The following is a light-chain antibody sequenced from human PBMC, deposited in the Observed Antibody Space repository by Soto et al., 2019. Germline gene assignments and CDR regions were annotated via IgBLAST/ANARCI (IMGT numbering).Light chain of an antibody. Sequence: EVVLTQSPATLSLSPGERATLSCRASQSVSYLAWYQQKPDQAPRLLIYDTSNRATGIPARFSGSGSGTDFTLTISSLEPEDFAVYYRQQRTNWPPGFTFGPGTRVEIK. J-gene: IGKJ3*01. CDR3: QQRTNWPPGFT. CDR2: DTS. CDR1: QSVSY. V-gene: IGKV3-11*01.